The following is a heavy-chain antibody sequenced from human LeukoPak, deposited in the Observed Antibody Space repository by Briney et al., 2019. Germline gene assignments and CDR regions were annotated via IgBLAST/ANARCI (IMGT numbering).Heavy chain of an antibody. Sequence: PSETLSLTCTVSGGSISSGSYYWRWIRQPAGKGLEWLGRIYTSGSTNYNPSLKSRVTISVDTSKNQFSLKLSSVTAADTAVYYCARDSALYSSGWLFDYWGQGTLVTVSS. D-gene: IGHD6-19*01. V-gene: IGHV4-61*02. CDR1: GGSISSGSYY. CDR3: ARDSALYSSGWLFDY. J-gene: IGHJ4*02. CDR2: IYTSGST.